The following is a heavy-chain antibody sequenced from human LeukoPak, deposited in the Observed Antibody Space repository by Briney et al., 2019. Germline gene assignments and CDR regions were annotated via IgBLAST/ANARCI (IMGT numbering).Heavy chain of an antibody. J-gene: IGHJ3*02. Sequence: GGSLRLSCAASGFTVSSNNMSWVRQAPGKGLEWVSVIYSGGSTYYADSVKGRFTISRDNSKNTLYLQMNSLRAEDTAVYYCARDLSSGWYSQAFDIWGQGTMVTVSS. CDR3: ARDLSSGWYSQAFDI. V-gene: IGHV3-53*01. D-gene: IGHD6-19*01. CDR2: IYSGGST. CDR1: GFTVSSNN.